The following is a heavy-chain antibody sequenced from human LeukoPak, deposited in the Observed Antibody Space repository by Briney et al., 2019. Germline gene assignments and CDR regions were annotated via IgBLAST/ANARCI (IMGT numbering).Heavy chain of an antibody. J-gene: IGHJ4*02. D-gene: IGHD3-10*01. Sequence: GGSLRLSCAASGFNVSNNYMNWVRQAPGKGLEWVSVIFSSGPTYYAESVKGRFTISRDTSKNALYLQMNSLRAEETAVYYCAISGLGFGEFRGLDYWGQGTLVTVSS. V-gene: IGHV3-53*01. CDR3: AISGLGFGEFRGLDY. CDR1: GFNVSNNY. CDR2: IFSSGPT.